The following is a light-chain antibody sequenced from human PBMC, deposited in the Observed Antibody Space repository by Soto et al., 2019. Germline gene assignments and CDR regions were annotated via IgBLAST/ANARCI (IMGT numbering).Light chain of an antibody. J-gene: IGKJ4*01. Sequence: EVVLTQSPATLSLSPGERATLSCRASQSINSYLVWYQQKPGQAPRLLIYDASNRATGVPARFSGSGSGTDFTLTISSLEPEDFAVYYCQQRVTWPPLTFGGGTKVEIK. CDR2: DAS. CDR1: QSINSY. V-gene: IGKV3-11*01. CDR3: QQRVTWPPLT.